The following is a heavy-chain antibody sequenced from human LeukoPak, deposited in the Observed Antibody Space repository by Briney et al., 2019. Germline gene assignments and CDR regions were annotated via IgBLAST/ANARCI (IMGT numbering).Heavy chain of an antibody. D-gene: IGHD3-10*01. Sequence: SETLSLTCTVSGGSISSGSYYWSWIRQPAGKGLEWIGRIYTSGSTNYNPSLKSRVTISVDTSKNQFSLKLSSVTAADTAVYYCARGSGLLWFGELSYFDYWGQGTLVTVSS. CDR2: IYTSGST. CDR3: ARGSGLLWFGELSYFDY. V-gene: IGHV4-61*02. CDR1: GGSISSGSYY. J-gene: IGHJ4*02.